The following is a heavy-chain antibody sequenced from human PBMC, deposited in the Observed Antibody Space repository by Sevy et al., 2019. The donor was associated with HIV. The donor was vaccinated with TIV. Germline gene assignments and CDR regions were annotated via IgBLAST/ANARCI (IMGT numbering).Heavy chain of an antibody. J-gene: IGHJ4*02. CDR3: ASGGYYYDNAAYYALDS. D-gene: IGHD3-22*01. Sequence: GVSLRLSCAATGFTFSNYAMHWVRQAPGKGLEWVAIIGSNGDYQYHGDSGKGRLTISRDNSKNTLNLQMNKVRVEETVVDYCASGGYYYDNAAYYALDSWGQGTLVTVSS. CDR2: IGSNGDYQ. V-gene: IGHV3-33*01. CDR1: GFTFSNYA.